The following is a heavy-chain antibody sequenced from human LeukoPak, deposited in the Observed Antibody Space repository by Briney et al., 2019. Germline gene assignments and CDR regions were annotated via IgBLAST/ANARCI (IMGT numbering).Heavy chain of an antibody. CDR3: ARHSYSSSWMRHYNWFDP. Sequence: SETLSLTCAVYGGSFSGYYWSWIRQPPGKGLEWIGEINHSGSTNYNPSLKSRVTISVDTSKNQFSLKLSSVTAADTAVYYCARHSYSSSWMRHYNWFDPWGQGTLVTVSS. CDR2: INHSGST. CDR1: GGSFSGYY. J-gene: IGHJ5*02. D-gene: IGHD6-13*01. V-gene: IGHV4-34*01.